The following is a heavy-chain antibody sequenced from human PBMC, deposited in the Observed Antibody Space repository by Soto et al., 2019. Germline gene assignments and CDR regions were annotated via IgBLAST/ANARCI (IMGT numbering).Heavy chain of an antibody. J-gene: IGHJ4*02. D-gene: IGHD3-16*02. Sequence: GESLKISCAASGFTFSSYAMSWVRQAPGKGLEWVSAISGSGGSTYYADSVKGRFTISRDNSKNTLYLQMNSLRAEDTAVYYCANYDYIWGSYRTFDYWGQGTLVTVSS. CDR3: ANYDYIWGSYRTFDY. V-gene: IGHV3-23*01. CDR1: GFTFSSYA. CDR2: ISGSGGST.